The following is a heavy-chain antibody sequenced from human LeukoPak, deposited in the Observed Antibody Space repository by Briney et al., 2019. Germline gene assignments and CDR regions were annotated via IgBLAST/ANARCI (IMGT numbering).Heavy chain of an antibody. V-gene: IGHV6-1*01. CDR2: TYYRSKWNT. Sequence: SQTLSLTCVIFGDSVSSNSATWNWIRQSPSRGLEWLGRTYYRSKWNTDFAVTVKSRITIRPDTSKNQISLQLKSVTPEDTAVYFCARGVFALDYWGQGTPVTVSS. CDR3: ARGVFALDY. J-gene: IGHJ4*02. D-gene: IGHD5/OR15-5a*01. CDR1: GDSVSSNSAT.